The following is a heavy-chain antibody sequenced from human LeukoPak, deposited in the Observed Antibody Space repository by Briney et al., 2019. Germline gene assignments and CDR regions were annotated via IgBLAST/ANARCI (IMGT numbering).Heavy chain of an antibody. J-gene: IGHJ6*03. V-gene: IGHV3-30*01. CDR2: SSSDGNNE. D-gene: IGHD1-26*01. Sequence: GGSLRLSCAASGFSFSNNPRHWVRQAPGRGLEWVAVSSSDGNNEYYADSVKGRFTISRDNSKNTLYLQMNSLRPEDTAVYYCARGSATTLYYYYYMDVWGKGTTVTVSS. CDR1: GFSFSNNP. CDR3: ARGSATTLYYYYYMDV.